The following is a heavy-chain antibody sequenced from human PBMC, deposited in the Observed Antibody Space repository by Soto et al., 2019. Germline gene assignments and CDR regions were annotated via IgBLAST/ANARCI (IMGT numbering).Heavy chain of an antibody. Sequence: EAQVAESGGGSVQPGRSLRLSCEASGFSFDEYAMHWVRQVPGKGLEWVSSINWNSGNIGYADSVRGRFTISRDNAKNSLYLQMNSLRPEDTAFYYCAKGTKYCSSGVCSVFDYWGQGTLVTVSS. D-gene: IGHD2-8*01. V-gene: IGHV3-9*01. J-gene: IGHJ4*02. CDR2: INWNSGNI. CDR1: GFSFDEYA. CDR3: AKGTKYCSSGVCSVFDY.